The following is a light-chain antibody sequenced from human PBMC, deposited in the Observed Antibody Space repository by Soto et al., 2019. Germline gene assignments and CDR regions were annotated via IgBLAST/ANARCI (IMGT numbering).Light chain of an antibody. J-gene: IGKJ4*01. V-gene: IGKV3-11*01. CDR2: SAS. CDR3: QHRSDWPPRLT. CDR1: QSVRND. Sequence: EIVLTQSPATLSLSPGERATLSCRASQSVRNDLVWYHQKPGQAPRVLIYSASNRATGIPARFSGSGSGTDFTLTISSLEPEDFAVYYCQHRSDWPPRLTFGGGTKVEIK.